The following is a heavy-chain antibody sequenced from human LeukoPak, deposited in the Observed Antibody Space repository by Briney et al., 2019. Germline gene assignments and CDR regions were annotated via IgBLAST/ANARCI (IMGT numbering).Heavy chain of an antibody. J-gene: IGHJ4*02. D-gene: IGHD6-6*01. CDR2: IQSDEIDK. CDR3: AKDFWAARPYYFDY. V-gene: IGHV3-30*02. Sequence: GGSLRLSCAASGFTFSSYAMSWVRQAPGKGLEWVAFIQSDEIDKFYVDSVKGRFTISRDNSKNTLYLQMNSLRAEDTAVYYCAKDFWAARPYYFDYWGQGTLVTVSS. CDR1: GFTFSSYA.